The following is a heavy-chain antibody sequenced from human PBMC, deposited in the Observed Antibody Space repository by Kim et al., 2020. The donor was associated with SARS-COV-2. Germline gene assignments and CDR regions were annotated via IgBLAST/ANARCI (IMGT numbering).Heavy chain of an antibody. J-gene: IGHJ6*02. CDR2: IYGNDEK. Sequence: SGPTLVNPTQTLTLTCSFSGFSLTPDRLVGVTWVRQPPGKALEWLALIYGNDEKRYTPSLKSRLTIAKDTTENRVVLTLTNVDPVDTGTYYCAHDSPGLYGFDVGGQGPTVTVSS. D-gene: IGHD2-8*01. CDR3: AHDSPGLYGFDV. CDR1: GFSLTPDRLVG. V-gene: IGHV2-5*01.